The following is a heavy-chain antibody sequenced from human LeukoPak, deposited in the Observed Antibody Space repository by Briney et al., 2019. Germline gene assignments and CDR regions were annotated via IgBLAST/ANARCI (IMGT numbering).Heavy chain of an antibody. CDR3: ARDKISSGYYFGYFDN. V-gene: IGHV3-30-3*01. D-gene: IGHD3-22*01. J-gene: IGHJ4*02. CDR2: ISSDGSNK. Sequence: GGSLRLSCAASGFTFSSYAMHWVRQAPGKGLEWVAVISSDGSNKYYADSVKGRFTISRDNSKNTLYLQMNSLKSEDTAVYYCARDKISSGYYFGYFDNWGQGTLVTVSS. CDR1: GFTFSSYA.